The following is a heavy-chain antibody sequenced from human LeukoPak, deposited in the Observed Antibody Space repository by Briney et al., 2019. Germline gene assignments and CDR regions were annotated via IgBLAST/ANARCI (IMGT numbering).Heavy chain of an antibody. CDR1: GFTFSNYE. J-gene: IGHJ4*02. CDR2: ISDHGKSR. D-gene: IGHD6-13*01. Sequence: PGRSLRLSCSASGFTFSNYEMNWVRQNPGKGLEWVSYISDHGKSRNYVDSVKGRFTISRDNAKNSLYLQMNSLRVEDTAVYFCARARIAAPLLDYWGQGTLVTVCS. V-gene: IGHV3-48*03. CDR3: ARARIAAPLLDY.